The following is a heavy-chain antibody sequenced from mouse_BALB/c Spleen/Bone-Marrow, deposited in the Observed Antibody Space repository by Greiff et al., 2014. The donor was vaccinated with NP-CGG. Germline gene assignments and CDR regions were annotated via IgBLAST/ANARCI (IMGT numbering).Heavy chain of an antibody. V-gene: IGHV14-3*02. CDR1: GFNIKDTY. D-gene: IGHD2-4*01. CDR2: IDPANGNT. CDR3: ALYYDYDVGY. J-gene: IGHJ2*01. Sequence: EVKLMESGAELVKPGASVKLSCTASGFNIKDTYMHWVKQRPEQGLEWIGRIDPANGNTKYDPKFQGKATITADTSSNTAYLQLSSLTSEDTAVYYCALYYDYDVGYWGQGPTLTVSS.